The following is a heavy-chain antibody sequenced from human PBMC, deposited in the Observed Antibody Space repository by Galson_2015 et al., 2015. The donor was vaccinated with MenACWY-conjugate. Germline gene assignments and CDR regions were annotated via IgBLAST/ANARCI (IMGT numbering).Heavy chain of an antibody. CDR3: AKDMYYYDSSGYLYPSYFDY. D-gene: IGHD3-22*01. V-gene: IGHV3-23*01. J-gene: IGHJ4*02. CDR1: GFTFSSYA. CDR2: ISGSGGST. Sequence: SLRLSCAASGFTFSSYAMSWVRQAPGKGLEWVSAISGSGGSTYYADSVKGRFTISRDNSKNTLYLQMNSLRAEDTAVYYCAKDMYYYDSSGYLYPSYFDYWGQGTLVTVSS.